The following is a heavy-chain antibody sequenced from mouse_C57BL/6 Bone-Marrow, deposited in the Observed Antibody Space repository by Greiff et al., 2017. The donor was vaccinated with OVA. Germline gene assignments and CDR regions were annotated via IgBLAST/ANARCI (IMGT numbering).Heavy chain of an antibody. CDR2: IDPETGGT. D-gene: IGHD1-1*01. Sequence: VKLVESGAELVRPGASVTLSCKASGYTFTDYEMHWVKQTPVHGLEWIGAIDPETGGTAYNQKFKGKAILTADKSSSTAYMELRSLTSEDSAVYSCTRESTVVARDLSYWGQGTLVTVSA. V-gene: IGHV1-15*01. CDR1: GYTFTDYE. J-gene: IGHJ3*01. CDR3: TRESTVVARDLSY.